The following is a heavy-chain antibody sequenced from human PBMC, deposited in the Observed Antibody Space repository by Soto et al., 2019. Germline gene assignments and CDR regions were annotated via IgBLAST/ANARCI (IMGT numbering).Heavy chain of an antibody. Sequence: EAQLVESGGGLVQPGGSLRLSCAASGFTFSNYEMHWVRQAPGKGLEYVSGIRNNGAHTDYAKPVKGRFTISRDNSENTLYLQMGSLRAEDMALYYCARRGYGSRWPNVYMDVWGKGTTVTVSS. D-gene: IGHD6-13*01. J-gene: IGHJ6*03. CDR1: GFTFSNYE. CDR2: IRNNGAHT. V-gene: IGHV3-64*01. CDR3: ARRGYGSRWPNVYMDV.